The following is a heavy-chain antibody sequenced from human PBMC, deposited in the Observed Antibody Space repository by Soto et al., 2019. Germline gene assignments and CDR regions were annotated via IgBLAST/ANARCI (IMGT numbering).Heavy chain of an antibody. Sequence: PSETLSLTCTVSGGSISSGGYYWSWIRQHPGKGLEWIGYIYYSGSTYYNPSLKSRVTISVDTSKNQFSLKLSSVTAADTAVYYCARVVVPAAMISSWFDPWGQGTLVTVSS. CDR2: IYYSGST. V-gene: IGHV4-31*03. CDR3: ARVVVPAAMISSWFDP. D-gene: IGHD2-2*01. CDR1: GGSISSGGYY. J-gene: IGHJ5*02.